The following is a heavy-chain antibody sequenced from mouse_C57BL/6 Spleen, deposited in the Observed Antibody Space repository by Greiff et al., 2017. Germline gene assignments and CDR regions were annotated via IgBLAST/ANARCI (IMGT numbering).Heavy chain of an antibody. CDR1: GYTFTSYG. Sequence: QVQLKQSGAELARPGASVKLSCKASGYTFTSYGISWVKQRTGQGLEWIGEIYPRSGNTYYNEKFKGKATLTADKSSSTAYMELRSLTSEDSAVYFCARRDGYYLYYYAMDYWGQGTSVTVSS. CDR3: ARRDGYYLYYYAMDY. V-gene: IGHV1-81*01. J-gene: IGHJ4*01. D-gene: IGHD2-3*01. CDR2: IYPRSGNT.